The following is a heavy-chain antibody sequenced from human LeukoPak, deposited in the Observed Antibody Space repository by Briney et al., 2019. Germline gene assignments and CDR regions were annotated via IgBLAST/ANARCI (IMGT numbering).Heavy chain of an antibody. CDR3: VRTSRSISSDY. V-gene: IGHV3-7*04. CDR1: GFTISGYE. D-gene: IGHD6-13*01. CDR2: IKGDGSDK. J-gene: IGHJ4*02. Sequence: GGSLRLSCTASGFTISGYEMSWVRQAPGKELEWVANIKGDGSDKNFVDSMKGRFTISRDNAKNSLYLQMNSLSVEDTAVYYCVRTSRSISSDYWGQGTLVTVSS.